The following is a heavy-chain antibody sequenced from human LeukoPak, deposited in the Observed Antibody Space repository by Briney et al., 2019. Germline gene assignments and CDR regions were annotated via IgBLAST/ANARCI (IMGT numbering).Heavy chain of an antibody. CDR1: GLTLSNYW. CDR3: AREIMVSREWYFDL. D-gene: IGHD2-21*01. J-gene: IGHJ2*01. V-gene: IGHV3-74*01. CDR2: MNNDGSGT. Sequence: GGSLRLTCAASGLTLSNYWMHWVRQAPGKGLVWVSRMNNDGSGTTYADSVRGRFTISRDNAKNTLYLQMNSLRVGDTAVYFCAREIMVSREWYFDLWGRGTLVTVAS.